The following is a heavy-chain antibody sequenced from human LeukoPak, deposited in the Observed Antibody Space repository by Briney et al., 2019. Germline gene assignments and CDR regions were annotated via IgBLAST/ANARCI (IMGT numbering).Heavy chain of an antibody. J-gene: IGHJ3*02. V-gene: IGHV3-9*01. CDR2: ISWNSGSI. D-gene: IGHD2-8*01. CDR1: GFTFDDYA. Sequence: QPGRSLRLSCAASGFTFDDYAMHWVRHAPGKGLEWVSGISWNSGSIGYADSVKGRFTISRDNAKNSLYLQMNSLRAEDTALYYCAKDIYPHYGVWDAFDIWGQGTMVTVSS. CDR3: AKDIYPHYGVWDAFDI.